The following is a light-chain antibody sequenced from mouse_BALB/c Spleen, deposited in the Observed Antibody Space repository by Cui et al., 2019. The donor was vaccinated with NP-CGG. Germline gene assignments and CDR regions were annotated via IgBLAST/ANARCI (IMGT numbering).Light chain of an antibody. CDR3: QQRSSYPFT. CDR2: STS. J-gene: IGKJ4*01. V-gene: IGKV4-57*01. Sequence: QLVLTQSPAIMSASPGEKVTIACSATSSVSYMHWFQQKPGTSPKLWIYSTSNLASGVRGSVSGTSCSLTISRMEAEDAATYYCQQRSSYPFTFGSGTKLEIK. CDR1: SSVSY.